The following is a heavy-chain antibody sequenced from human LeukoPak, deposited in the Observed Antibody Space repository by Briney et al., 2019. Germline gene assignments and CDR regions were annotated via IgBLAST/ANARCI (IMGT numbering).Heavy chain of an antibody. CDR3: ARDQLEPAFDY. CDR1: GFTFSSYS. J-gene: IGHJ4*02. Sequence: GGSLRLSCAASGFTFSSYSMNWVRQAPGKGLEWVSYISSSSSTIYYADSVKGRFTISRDNAKNSLYLQMTSLRAEDTAVYYCARDQLEPAFDYWGQGTLVTVSS. CDR2: ISSSSSTI. V-gene: IGHV3-48*01. D-gene: IGHD1-1*01.